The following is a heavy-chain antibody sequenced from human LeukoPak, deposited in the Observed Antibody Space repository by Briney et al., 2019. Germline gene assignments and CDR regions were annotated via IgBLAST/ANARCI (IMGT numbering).Heavy chain of an antibody. J-gene: IGHJ4*02. Sequence: ASVKVSCKASGYTFVSYDINWVRQATGQGPEWMGWMSPRSGNTGYAQKFQGRVTMTRDTSINTAYMELSGLVSEDTAVYYCTRGPPNWGYDFWGQGTLVTVSS. CDR3: TRGPPNWGYDF. D-gene: IGHD7-27*01. CDR1: GYTFVSYD. CDR2: MSPRSGNT. V-gene: IGHV1-8*01.